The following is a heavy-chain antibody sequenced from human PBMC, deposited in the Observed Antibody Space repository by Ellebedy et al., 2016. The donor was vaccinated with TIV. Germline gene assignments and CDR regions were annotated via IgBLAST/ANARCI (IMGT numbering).Heavy chain of an antibody. J-gene: IGHJ4*02. Sequence: SETLSLTXTVSGGSISSYYWSWIRQPAGKGLEWIGRIYTSGSTNYNPSLKSRVTMSVDTSKNQFSLKLSSVTAADTAVYYCARESAGEARDDSSGYDYWGQGTLVTVSS. V-gene: IGHV4-4*07. CDR2: IYTSGST. CDR3: ARESAGEARDDSSGYDY. CDR1: GGSISSYY. D-gene: IGHD3-22*01.